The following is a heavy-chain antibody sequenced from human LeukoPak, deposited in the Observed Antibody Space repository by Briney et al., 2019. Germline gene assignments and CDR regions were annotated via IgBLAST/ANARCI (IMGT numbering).Heavy chain of an antibody. CDR3: AALSSGYYEGDAFDI. CDR1: GFTFSSYA. D-gene: IGHD3-22*01. Sequence: PGGSLRLSCAASGFTFSSYAMSWVRQAPGKGLELVSAISGSGGSTYYADSVKGRFTISRDNSKNTLYLQMNSLRAEDTAVYYCAALSSGYYEGDAFDIWGQGTMVTVSS. CDR2: ISGSGGST. J-gene: IGHJ3*02. V-gene: IGHV3-23*01.